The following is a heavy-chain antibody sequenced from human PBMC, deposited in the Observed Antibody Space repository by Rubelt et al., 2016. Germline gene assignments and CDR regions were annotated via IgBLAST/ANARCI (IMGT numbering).Heavy chain of an antibody. V-gene: IGHV4-39*01. D-gene: IGHD5-24*01. CDR3: ARRMATNSRAIDY. CDR2: IYYSGST. J-gene: IGHJ4*02. Sequence: QLQLQESGPGLVKPSETLSLTCTVSGGSISSSSYYWGWIRQPPGKGLEWIGSIYYSGSTYYNPSLKSRVTISVDTSKNQFSLRLSSVTAADTAVYYCARRMATNSRAIDYWGQGTLVTVSS. CDR1: GGSISSSSYY.